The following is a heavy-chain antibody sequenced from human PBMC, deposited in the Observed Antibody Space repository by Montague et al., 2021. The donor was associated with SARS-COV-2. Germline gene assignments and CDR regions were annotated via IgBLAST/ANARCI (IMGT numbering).Heavy chain of an antibody. CDR2: INDSGSTHY. CDR3: ARWDPQTLTLIGLRGKSASDY. V-gene: IGHV4-34*01. D-gene: IGHD4-23*01. J-gene: IGHJ4*02. CDR1: GGSFSGYY. Sequence: SETLSLTCAVYGGSFSGYYRAWIRQSPGKGLEWIAEINDSGSTHYNFNPSLRSRVTISVDTSKSQFSLKLTSVTAADTGVYYCARWDPQTLTLIGLRGKSASDYWGQGTLVTVSS.